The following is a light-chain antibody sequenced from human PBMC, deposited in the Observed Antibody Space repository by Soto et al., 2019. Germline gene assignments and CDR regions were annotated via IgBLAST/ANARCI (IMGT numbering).Light chain of an antibody. J-gene: IGKJ4*01. CDR2: QAS. Sequence: DIQMTQSPSSLSASVGDRVTITCRASESISNWLAWYQQKPGKAPNLLIFQASSLEGGVPSSFSGSGSGTEITITISSLQHEDVATYSYQKYTTYPLTFGGGTKVEIK. V-gene: IGKV1-5*03. CDR1: ESISNW. CDR3: QKYTTYPLT.